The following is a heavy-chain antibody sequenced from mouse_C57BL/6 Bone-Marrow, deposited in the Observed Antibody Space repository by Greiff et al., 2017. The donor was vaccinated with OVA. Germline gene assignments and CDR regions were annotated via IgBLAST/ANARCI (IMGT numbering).Heavy chain of an antibody. V-gene: IGHV1-52*01. CDR2: IDPSDSET. CDR3: ARRGVYINYWYFDV. CDR1: GYTFTSYW. D-gene: IGHD2-5*01. Sequence: VQLQQPGAELVRPGSSVKLSCKASGYTFTSYWMHWVKQRPIQGLEWIGNIDPSDSETHYNQKFKDKATLTVDKSSSTAYMQLSSLTSEDSAVYYCARRGVYINYWYFDVWGTGTTVTVSS. J-gene: IGHJ1*03.